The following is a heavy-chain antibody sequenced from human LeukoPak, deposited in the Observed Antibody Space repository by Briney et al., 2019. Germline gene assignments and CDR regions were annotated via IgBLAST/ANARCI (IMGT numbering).Heavy chain of an antibody. CDR1: GGSISSYY. V-gene: IGHV4-39*01. Sequence: PSETLSLTCTVSGGSISSYYWGWLRQPPGKGLEWIGSIYYSGSTYYNPSLKSRVTISVDTSKNQFSLKLSSVTAADTAVYYCARHFPRGAFDIWGQGTMVTVSS. J-gene: IGHJ3*02. CDR2: IYYSGST. CDR3: ARHFPRGAFDI.